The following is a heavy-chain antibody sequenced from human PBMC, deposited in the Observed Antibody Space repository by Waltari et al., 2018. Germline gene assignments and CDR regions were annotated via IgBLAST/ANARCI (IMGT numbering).Heavy chain of an antibody. CDR2: ISAYNDKT. D-gene: IGHD3-3*01. J-gene: IGHJ5*02. V-gene: IGHV1-18*01. CDR1: GYAFSDYV. Sequence: QVLLVQSGPEVKKPGASVKASCKTSGYAFSDYVMNWVRQAPGQGLEWMGWISAYNDKTDYAQKFQGRVTMTIDKSTTTAYMELRSLRADDTAVYYCARDPHEFWSSYFFDAWGQGTLVTVSS. CDR3: ARDPHEFWSSYFFDA.